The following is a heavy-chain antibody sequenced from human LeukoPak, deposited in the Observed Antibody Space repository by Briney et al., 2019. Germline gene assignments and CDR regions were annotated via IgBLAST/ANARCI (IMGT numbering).Heavy chain of an antibody. CDR3: AKHWSYCSTTSCFFNYYYYYMDV. CDR2: VSGADGTT. V-gene: IGHV3-23*01. Sequence: GGSLRLSCAASGFTFSAYGMSWVRQSPRKGLEWVSGVSGADGTTYYADSVKGRFTISRDNSKSTLCLQMNNLRAEDTAVYYCAKHWSYCSTTSCFFNYYYYYMDVWGKGTTVTVSS. CDR1: GFTFSAYG. J-gene: IGHJ6*03. D-gene: IGHD2-2*01.